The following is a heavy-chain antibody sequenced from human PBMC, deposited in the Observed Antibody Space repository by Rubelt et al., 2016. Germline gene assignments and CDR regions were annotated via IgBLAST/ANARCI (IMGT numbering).Heavy chain of an antibody. CDR3: AMGDY. Sequence: QVQLVQSGAEVKKPGASVKVSCKASGYTFTSYGISWVRQAPGQGLEWVGSMNPNSGNTGYAQKFQGRVTMTRNTSISAAYMELSSLGSEDTAVYYCAMGDYWGQGTLVTVSS. V-gene: IGHV1-8*02. CDR2: MNPNSGNT. J-gene: IGHJ4*02. CDR1: GYTFTSYG.